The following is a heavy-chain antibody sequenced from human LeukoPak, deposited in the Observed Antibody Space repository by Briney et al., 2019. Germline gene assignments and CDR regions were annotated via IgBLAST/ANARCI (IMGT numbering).Heavy chain of an antibody. Sequence: GGSLRLSCAASGFTFSSYWMNWVRQAPGEGLEWVATINQDGGEKYYVDSVKGRFTISRDNAKDSLYLQMNSLRAEDTAVYYCARDRMDYGDYVGPSDYWGQGTLVTVSS. CDR1: GFTFSSYW. CDR2: INQDGGEK. CDR3: ARDRMDYGDYVGPSDY. D-gene: IGHD4-17*01. V-gene: IGHV3-7*01. J-gene: IGHJ4*02.